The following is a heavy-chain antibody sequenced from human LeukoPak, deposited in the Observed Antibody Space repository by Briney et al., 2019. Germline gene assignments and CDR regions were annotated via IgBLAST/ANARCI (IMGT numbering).Heavy chain of an antibody. CDR1: GFTFSSYW. Sequence: GGSLRLSCAASGFTFSSYWMSWVRQAPGKGLEWVANIKQDGSEKYYVDSVKGRFTISRDNAKNSLYLQMNSLRAEDTAVYYCAREGPPTRFCSGGSCYSGLFDHWGQGTLVTVSS. V-gene: IGHV3-7*03. J-gene: IGHJ4*02. CDR2: IKQDGSEK. CDR3: AREGPPTRFCSGGSCYSGLFDH. D-gene: IGHD2-15*01.